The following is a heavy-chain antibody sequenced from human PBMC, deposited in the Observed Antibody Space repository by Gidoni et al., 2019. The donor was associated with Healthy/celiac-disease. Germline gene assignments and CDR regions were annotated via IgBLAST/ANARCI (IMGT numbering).Heavy chain of an antibody. D-gene: IGHD3-22*01. CDR1: GSTFTSYG. V-gene: IGHV1-18*01. Sequence: QVQLVQSGAEVKKPGASVKVSCKASGSTFTSYGISWVRQAPGQGLEWMGWISAYKGNTNYAQKLQGRVTMTTDTSTSTAYMELRSLRSDDTAVYYCARVVPYDYDSSGSSFDPWGQGTLVTVSS. J-gene: IGHJ5*02. CDR2: ISAYKGNT. CDR3: ARVVPYDYDSSGSSFDP.